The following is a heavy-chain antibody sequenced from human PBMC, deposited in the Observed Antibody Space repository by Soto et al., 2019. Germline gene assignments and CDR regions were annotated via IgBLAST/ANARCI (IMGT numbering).Heavy chain of an antibody. Sequence: SQTLSLTCDISGDSVSSNSAAWNLIRQSPSRGLEWLGRTYYRSKWYNDYAVSVKSRITINPDTSKNQFSLQLNSVTPEDTAVYYCARDLGWNQGWFDPWGQGTLVTVYS. D-gene: IGHD1-1*01. CDR2: TYYRSKWYN. J-gene: IGHJ5*02. CDR3: ARDLGWNQGWFDP. CDR1: GDSVSSNSAA. V-gene: IGHV6-1*01.